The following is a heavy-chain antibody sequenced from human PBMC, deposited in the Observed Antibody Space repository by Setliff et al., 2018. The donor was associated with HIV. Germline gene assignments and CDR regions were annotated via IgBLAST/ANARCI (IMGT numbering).Heavy chain of an antibody. CDR2: IIPILGTT. Sequence: GASVKVSCKASGVTFNTFAINWVRQAPGQGLEWMGGIIPILGTTPYAQKFQGRVTMTRDTSTSSVYMELRSLRSEDTAVYYCARAYYDSVWGSHRYRFYYFDYWGQGSLVTVSS. CDR3: ARAYYDSVWGSHRYRFYYFDY. CDR1: GVTFNTFA. J-gene: IGHJ4*02. D-gene: IGHD3-16*02. V-gene: IGHV1-69*10.